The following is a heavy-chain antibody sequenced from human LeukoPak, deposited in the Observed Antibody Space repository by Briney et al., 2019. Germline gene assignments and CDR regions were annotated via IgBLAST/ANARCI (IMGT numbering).Heavy chain of an antibody. CDR1: GFTFSSYS. CDR3: ARGLYEYSSSSLDY. Sequence: GGSLRLSCAASGFTFSSYSMNWVRQAPGKGLEWVSYISSSSSTIYYADSVKGRFTISRDNAKNSLYLQMNSLRAEDTAVYYCARGLYEYSSSSLDYWGQGTLVTVSS. CDR2: ISSSSSTI. D-gene: IGHD6-6*01. J-gene: IGHJ4*02. V-gene: IGHV3-48*01.